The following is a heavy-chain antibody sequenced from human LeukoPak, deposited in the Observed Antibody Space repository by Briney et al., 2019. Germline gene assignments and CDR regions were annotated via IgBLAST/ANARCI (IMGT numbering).Heavy chain of an antibody. CDR1: GFTVITND. J-gene: IGHJ4*02. CDR3: ARGVEPLAANTLAY. Sequence: GSLRLSCAASGFTVITNDMTRVRQAPGKGLEWVSVLYSDGNTKYADSVQGRFTISRDNSKNTLYLEMNSLSPDDTAVYYCARGVEPLAANTLAYRGQGTLVTVSS. D-gene: IGHD1-14*01. V-gene: IGHV3-53*01. CDR2: LYSDGNT.